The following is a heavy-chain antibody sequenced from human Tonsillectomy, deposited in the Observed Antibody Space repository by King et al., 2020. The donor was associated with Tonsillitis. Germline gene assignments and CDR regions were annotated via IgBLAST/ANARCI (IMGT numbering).Heavy chain of an antibody. V-gene: IGHV4-34*01. CDR2: IDQSGSA. J-gene: IGHJ5*02. Sequence: VQLQQWGAGLLKPSETLSLTCAVYGGSFSDYYWSWIRQPPGKGLEWIGEIDQSGSANYNPSLKSRVPISVDTSKNQFSLKLTSVTAADTAVYYFARGRGETIFGVQLGGGLDPWGQGTLVTVSS. CDR3: ARGRGETIFGVQLGGGLDP. D-gene: IGHD3-3*01. CDR1: GGSFSDYY.